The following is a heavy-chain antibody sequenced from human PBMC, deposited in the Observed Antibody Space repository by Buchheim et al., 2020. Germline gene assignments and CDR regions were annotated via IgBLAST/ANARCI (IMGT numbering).Heavy chain of an antibody. CDR1: GDFIRSYH. Sequence: QVHLQESGPGLVKPSETLSLTCTVSGDFIRSYHWSWIRQPPGGGLEYIGWLSDTGSPTYKPSLESRVTISVDKSKNQFSLKLSSVTAADTAVYYCARDVFSIGSPSGYWGQGTL. D-gene: IGHD6-19*01. V-gene: IGHV4-59*12. CDR2: LSDTGSP. J-gene: IGHJ4*02. CDR3: ARDVFSIGSPSGY.